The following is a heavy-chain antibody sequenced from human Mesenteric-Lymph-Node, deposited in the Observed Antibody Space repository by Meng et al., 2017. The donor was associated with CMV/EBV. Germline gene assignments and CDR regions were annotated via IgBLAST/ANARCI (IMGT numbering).Heavy chain of an antibody. D-gene: IGHD1-26*01. CDR1: GFTFGDYA. V-gene: IGHV3-49*04. CDR2: IRSKAYGGTT. Sequence: GGSLRLSCTASGFTFGDYAMSWVRQAPGKGLEWVGFIRSKAYGGTTEYVASVKGRFTISRDDSKSIAYLQMNSLKTEDTAVYYCVVGARGYYFDYWGQGTLVTVSS. J-gene: IGHJ4*02. CDR3: VVGARGYYFDY.